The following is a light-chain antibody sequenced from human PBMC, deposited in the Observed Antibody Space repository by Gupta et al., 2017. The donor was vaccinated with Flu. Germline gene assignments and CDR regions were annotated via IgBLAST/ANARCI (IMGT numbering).Light chain of an antibody. Sequence: IVLTQSPGPLSLFPGERATLSCRASQSISNNFLAWYQQRPGQSPRLLIHGASSRATGIPDRFSGSGSGTDFTLTISRLEPEDFAVYYCQQYGDSVPTTFGQGTKVEI. CDR3: QQYGDSVPTT. J-gene: IGKJ1*01. CDR2: GAS. V-gene: IGKV3-20*01. CDR1: QSISNNF.